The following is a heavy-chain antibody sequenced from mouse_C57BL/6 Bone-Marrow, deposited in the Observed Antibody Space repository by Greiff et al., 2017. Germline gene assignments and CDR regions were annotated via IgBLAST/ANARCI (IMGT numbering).Heavy chain of an antibody. CDR1: GYTFTDYY. J-gene: IGHJ2*01. CDR3: ARVTARALYYFDY. D-gene: IGHD3-2*01. CDR2: INPNNGGT. V-gene: IGHV1-26*01. Sequence: EVQLQQSGPELVKPGASVKISCKASGYTFTDYYMNWVKQSHGKSLEWIGDINPNNGGTSYNQKFKGKDTLTVDKSSSTAYMELRSLTSEDSAVYYCARVTARALYYFDYWGQGTTLTVSS.